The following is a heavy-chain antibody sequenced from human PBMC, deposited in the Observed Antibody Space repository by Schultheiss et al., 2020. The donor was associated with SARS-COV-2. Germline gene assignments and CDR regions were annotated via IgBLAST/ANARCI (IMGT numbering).Heavy chain of an antibody. V-gene: IGHV4-4*02. CDR1: GGSISSSNW. CDR2: IYHSGST. CDR3: AREGGSYDHAFDI. J-gene: IGHJ3*02. Sequence: SETLSLTCGVSGGSISSSNWWSWVRQPPGKGLEWIGEIYHSGSTNYNPSLKSRVTISVDKSKNQFSLKLSSVTAADTAVYYCAREGGSYDHAFDIWGQGTMVTVSS. D-gene: IGHD1-26*01.